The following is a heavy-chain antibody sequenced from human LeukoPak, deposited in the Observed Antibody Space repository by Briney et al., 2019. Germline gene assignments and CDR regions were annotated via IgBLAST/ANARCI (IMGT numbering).Heavy chain of an antibody. CDR3: ARGRQNYDFWSGYSHDAFDI. CDR2: IIPILGIA. Sequence: ASVKVSCKASGGTFSSYAISWVRQAPGQGLEWMGRIIPILGIANYAQKFQGRVTITAGKSTSTAYMELSSLRSEDTAVYYCARGRQNYDFWSGYSHDAFDIWGQGTMVTVSS. D-gene: IGHD3-3*01. CDR1: GGTFSSYA. J-gene: IGHJ3*02. V-gene: IGHV1-69*04.